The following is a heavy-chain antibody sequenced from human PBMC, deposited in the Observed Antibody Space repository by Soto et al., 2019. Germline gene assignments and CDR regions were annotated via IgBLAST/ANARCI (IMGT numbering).Heavy chain of an antibody. Sequence: GGSLRLSCAASGFTFSSYAMSWVRQAPGKGLEWVSAISGSGGSTYYADSVKGRFTISRDNSKNTLYLQMNSLRAEDTAVYYCAKEVSYYGSGSYYYYYGMDVWGQGTTVTVSS. D-gene: IGHD3-10*01. V-gene: IGHV3-23*01. CDR3: AKEVSYYGSGSYYYYYGMDV. J-gene: IGHJ6*02. CDR1: GFTFSSYA. CDR2: ISGSGGST.